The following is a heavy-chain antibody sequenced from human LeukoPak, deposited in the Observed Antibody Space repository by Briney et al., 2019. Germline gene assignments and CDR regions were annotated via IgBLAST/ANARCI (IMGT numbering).Heavy chain of an antibody. CDR1: GLSFSSFS. V-gene: IGHV3-21*01. J-gene: IGHJ4*02. D-gene: IGHD6-6*01. CDR2: ISSSNNYI. CDR3: ARDLYSSSSVAY. Sequence: PGGSLRLSCAASGLSFSSFSMTWVRQAPGKGLEWVSSISSSNNYIYYADSVKGRFTISRDNAKNSLYLQMNSLRAEDTAVYYCARDLYSSSSVAYWGQGTLVTVSS.